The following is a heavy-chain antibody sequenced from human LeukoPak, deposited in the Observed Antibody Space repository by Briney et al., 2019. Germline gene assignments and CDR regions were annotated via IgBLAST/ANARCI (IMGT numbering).Heavy chain of an antibody. CDR1: GYKFTSHY. J-gene: IGHJ4*02. D-gene: IGHD4-17*01. V-gene: IGHV1-69*04. CDR2: IIPILGIA. CDR3: ARGADYGDYVTLDY. Sequence: RASVKVSCKASGYKFTSHYIHWVRQAPGQGLEWMGRIIPILGIANYAQKFQGRVTITADKSTSTAYMELSSLRSEDTAVYYCARGADYGDYVTLDYWGQGTLVTVSS.